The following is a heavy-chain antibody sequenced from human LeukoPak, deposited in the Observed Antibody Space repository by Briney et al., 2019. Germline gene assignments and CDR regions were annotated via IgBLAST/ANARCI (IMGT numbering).Heavy chain of an antibody. J-gene: IGHJ5*02. V-gene: IGHV3-30*18. CDR1: GFTFSDYG. D-gene: IGHD2-2*01. CDR2: ISYDGNSE. Sequence: PGRSLRLSCAASGFTFSDYGMHWVRQAPGKGREWVAVISYDGNSEYYADSVKGRFSISRDNSKDTLYLQMNSLRPEDTAVYYCAKRRSTSCYDPWGQGTLVTVSS. CDR3: AKRRSTSCYDP.